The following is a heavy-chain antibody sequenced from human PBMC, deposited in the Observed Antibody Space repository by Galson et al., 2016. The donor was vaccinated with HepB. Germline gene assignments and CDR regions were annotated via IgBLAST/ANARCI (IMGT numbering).Heavy chain of an antibody. J-gene: IGHJ5*02. CDR2: INPGDGKA. V-gene: IGHV1-3*01. D-gene: IGHD3-16*01. CDR1: GYSFTSNI. CDR3: ARDLGTSNWWGWFDP. Sequence: SVKVSCKASGYSFTSNIVHWVRQAPGRGLEWMGWINPGDGKARYSQSLPGRLTITRETSANTGYMELSSLTSEDTAVYYCARDLGTSNWWGWFDPWGQGTLVTVSS.